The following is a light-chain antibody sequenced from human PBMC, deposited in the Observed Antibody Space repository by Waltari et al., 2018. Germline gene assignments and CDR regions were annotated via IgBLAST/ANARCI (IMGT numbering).Light chain of an antibody. J-gene: IGLJ2*01. Sequence: QSALTQPPSASGSPGQSVTISCTGTSSDIGGHQFVSWYQQYPGKAPKPRIYEVSQRPSGVPARFSGSKSGNTASLTVSGLQAEDEAYYYCGSYAGTQKFFGGGTKLTVL. CDR3: GSYAGTQKF. V-gene: IGLV2-8*01. CDR1: SSDIGGHQF. CDR2: EVS.